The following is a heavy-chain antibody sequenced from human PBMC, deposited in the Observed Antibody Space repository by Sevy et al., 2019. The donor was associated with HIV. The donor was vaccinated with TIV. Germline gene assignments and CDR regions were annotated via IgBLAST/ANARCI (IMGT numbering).Heavy chain of an antibody. CDR1: GFTFSDYY. CDR3: TTGGSYYYYGMDV. CDR2: ISNSGSTI. J-gene: IGHJ6*02. D-gene: IGHD1-26*01. Sequence: GGSLRLSCAASGFTFSDYYMSWIRQAPGKGLEWISYISNSGSTIYYADSVKDRFTISRDNAKNSLYLQMNSLKTEDTAVYYCTTGGSYYYYGMDVWGQGTTVTVSS. V-gene: IGHV3-11*01.